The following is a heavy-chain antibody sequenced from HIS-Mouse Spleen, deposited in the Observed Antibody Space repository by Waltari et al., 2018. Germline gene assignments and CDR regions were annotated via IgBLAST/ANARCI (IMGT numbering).Heavy chain of an antibody. CDR3: ARGGAAAGTNAFDI. J-gene: IGHJ3*02. CDR1: GGSFSGYY. V-gene: IGHV4-34*01. Sequence: QVQLQQWGAGLLKPSETLSLTCAVYGGSFSGYYWSWIRQPPGKGLEWIVEINHSGSTNYNPSRQSRVTIAVDTSKNQFSLKLSSVTAADTAVYYCARGGAAAGTNAFDIWGQGTMVTVSS. D-gene: IGHD6-13*01. CDR2: INHSGST.